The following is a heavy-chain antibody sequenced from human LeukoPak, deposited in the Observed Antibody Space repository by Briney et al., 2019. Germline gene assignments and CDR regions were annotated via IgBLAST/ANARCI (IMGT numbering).Heavy chain of an antibody. V-gene: IGHV3-30*02. Sequence: GGSLRLSCAASEFTFSSYGMHWVRRPPGKGLEWVAFIRYDGNNKYYADSVKGRFTISRGNSKNTLYLQMNSLRADDTAVYYCARRGSGSYYGGVATHYFDYWGQGTLVTVSS. J-gene: IGHJ4*02. CDR1: EFTFSSYG. CDR2: IRYDGNNK. D-gene: IGHD3-10*01. CDR3: ARRGSGSYYGGVATHYFDY.